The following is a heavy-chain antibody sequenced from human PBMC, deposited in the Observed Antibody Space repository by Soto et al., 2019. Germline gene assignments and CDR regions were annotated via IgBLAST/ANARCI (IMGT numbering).Heavy chain of an antibody. Sequence: TGGSLRLSCAASGFTFSSYAMSWVRQAPGKGLEWVSAISGSGGSTYYADSVKGRFTISRDNSKNTLYLQMNSLRAEDTAVYYCAKRTRILLVPTPHFDYWGQGTLVTVSS. CDR2: ISGSGGST. D-gene: IGHD2-15*01. J-gene: IGHJ4*02. CDR1: GFTFSSYA. V-gene: IGHV3-23*01. CDR3: AKRTRILLVPTPHFDY.